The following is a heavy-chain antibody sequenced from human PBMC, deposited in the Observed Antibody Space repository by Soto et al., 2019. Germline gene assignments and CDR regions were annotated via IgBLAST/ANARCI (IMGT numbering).Heavy chain of an antibody. Sequence: ASVKVSWKASGGTFTSYAISWVRQAPGQGLEWMGGIIPICGTANYAQKFQGRVTITADESTSTPYMELSSLRSEDTAVYYCARAVDSAHTRSGYCSGGSCSPHAFDIWRQRIIVPVS. CDR3: ARAVDSAHTRSGYCSGGSCSPHAFDI. CDR1: GGTFTSYA. D-gene: IGHD2-15*01. CDR2: IIPICGTA. V-gene: IGHV1-69*13. J-gene: IGHJ3*02.